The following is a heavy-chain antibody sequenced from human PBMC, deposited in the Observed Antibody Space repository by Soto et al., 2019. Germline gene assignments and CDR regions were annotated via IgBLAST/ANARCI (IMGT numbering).Heavy chain of an antibody. Sequence: LSLTCTVSGGSISSGGYYWSWIRQHPGKGLEWIGYIYYSGSTNYNPSLKSRVTISVDTSKNQFFLRLRSVTAADTAVYYCARDLSGCATGSCYENFQHWGPGTLVTVSS. CDR1: GGSISSGGYY. J-gene: IGHJ1*01. CDR3: ARDLSGCATGSCYENFQH. V-gene: IGHV4-61*08. D-gene: IGHD2-15*01. CDR2: IYYSGST.